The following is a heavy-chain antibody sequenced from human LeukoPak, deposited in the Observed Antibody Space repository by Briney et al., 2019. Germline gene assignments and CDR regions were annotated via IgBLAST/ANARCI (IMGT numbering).Heavy chain of an antibody. D-gene: IGHD3-16*02. Sequence: TSETLSLTCTVSGVSISSYYWSWIRQPPGKGLEWFGYIYYSGSPNYNPSLKSRVTISVDTSKKQLSLKLSSVTAADTAVYFCARYVWGSYPTFEDYWGQGTLVTVSS. J-gene: IGHJ4*02. V-gene: IGHV4-59*01. CDR2: IYYSGSP. CDR3: ARYVWGSYPTFEDY. CDR1: GVSISSYY.